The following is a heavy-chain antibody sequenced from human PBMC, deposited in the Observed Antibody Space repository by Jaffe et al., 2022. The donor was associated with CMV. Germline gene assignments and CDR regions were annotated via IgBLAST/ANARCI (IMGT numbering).Heavy chain of an antibody. J-gene: IGHJ5*02. CDR2: IYYSGST. V-gene: IGHV4-39*01. D-gene: IGHD1-26*01. Sequence: QLQLQESGPGLVKPSETLSLTCTVSGGSISSSSYYWGWIRQPPGKGLEWIGSIYYSGSTYYNPSLKSRVTISVDTSKNQFSLKLSSVTAADTAVYYCARRVSVEGWELPVGNWFDPWGQGTLVTVSS. CDR1: GGSISSSSYY. CDR3: ARRVSVEGWELPVGNWFDP.